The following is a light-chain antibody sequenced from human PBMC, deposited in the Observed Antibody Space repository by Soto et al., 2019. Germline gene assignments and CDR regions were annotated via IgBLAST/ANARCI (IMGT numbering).Light chain of an antibody. V-gene: IGLV1-40*01. CDR1: SSNIGAGYD. J-gene: IGLJ2*01. CDR2: GDN. Sequence: QAVVTQPPSVSGAPGQKVTIPCTGSSSNIGAGYDVHWYQQLPGAAPTLLIYGDNDRPSGVPDRFSGSKSGTSASLAITGLQAEDEADYYCESYDSSLRDVVFGGGTKLTVL. CDR3: ESYDSSLRDVV.